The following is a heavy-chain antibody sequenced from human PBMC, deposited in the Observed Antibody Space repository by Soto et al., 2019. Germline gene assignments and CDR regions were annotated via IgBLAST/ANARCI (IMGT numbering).Heavy chain of an antibody. CDR3: AREDSIIIPAVSDF. D-gene: IGHD2-2*01. CDR1: GFTFNNYG. V-gene: IGHV3-21*01. Sequence: GGSLRLSCTVSGFTFNNYGINWVRQAPGQGLEWVSSISKSDYTYYSDSVKGRFTISRDNAKNSVSLQMNTLRVEDTAVYYCAREDSIIIPAVSDFWGQGTLVTVSS. J-gene: IGHJ4*02. CDR2: ISKSDYT.